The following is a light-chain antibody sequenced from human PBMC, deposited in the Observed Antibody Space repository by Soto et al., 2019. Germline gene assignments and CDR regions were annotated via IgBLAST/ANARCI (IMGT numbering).Light chain of an antibody. V-gene: IGKV3-20*01. J-gene: IGKJ3*01. CDR3: QHYGSPFT. CDR2: GTS. Sequence: EVVLTQSPATLSLSPGERATLSCRASQSINNHFLAWYQQKRGQAPRLLIYGTSNRSTGIPDRFRCSGSGTDFTLASSRLEAEDFAVYYCQHYGSPFTFGPGTKVDIK. CDR1: QSINNHF.